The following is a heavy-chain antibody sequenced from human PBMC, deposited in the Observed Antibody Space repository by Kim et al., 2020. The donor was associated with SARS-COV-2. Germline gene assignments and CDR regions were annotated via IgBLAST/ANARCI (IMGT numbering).Heavy chain of an antibody. CDR2: IYYSGST. CDR3: ARDAPDFWSGYYSTLYYYYGMDV. CDR1: GGSISSSSYY. Sequence: SETLSLTCTVSGGSISSSSYYWGWIRQPPGKGLEWIGSIYYSGSTYYNPSLKSRVTISVDTSKNQFSLKLSSVTAADTAVYYCARDAPDFWSGYYSTLYYYYGMDVWGQGTTVTVSS. D-gene: IGHD3-3*01. V-gene: IGHV4-39*07. J-gene: IGHJ6*02.